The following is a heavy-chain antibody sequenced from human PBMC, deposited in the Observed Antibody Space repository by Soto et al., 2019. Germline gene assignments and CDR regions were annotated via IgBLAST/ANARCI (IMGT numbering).Heavy chain of an antibody. CDR2: ISAYNGNT. CDR3: ARGPSYDYVWGSYRYGGDDAFDI. CDR1: GYTFTSYG. D-gene: IGHD3-16*02. Sequence: ASVEVSCKXSGYTFTSYGISWVRQAPGQGLEWMGWISAYNGNTNYAQKLQGRVTMTTDTSTSTAYMELRSLRSDDTAVYYCARGPSYDYVWGSYRYGGDDAFDIWGQGTMVTVSS. V-gene: IGHV1-18*04. J-gene: IGHJ3*02.